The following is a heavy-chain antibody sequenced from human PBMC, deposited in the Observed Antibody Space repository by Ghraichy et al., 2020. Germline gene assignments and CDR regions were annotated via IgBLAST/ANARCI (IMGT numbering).Heavy chain of an antibody. CDR1: GGSISSGGYY. D-gene: IGHD3-3*01. J-gene: IGHJ5*02. Sequence: SETLSLTCTVSGGSISSGGYYWSWIRQHPGKGLEWIGYIYYSGSTYYNPSLKSRVTISVDTSKNQFSLKLSSVTAADTAVYYCARGRKLRFLEWPHGWFDPWGQGTLVTVSS. V-gene: IGHV4-31*03. CDR2: IYYSGST. CDR3: ARGRKLRFLEWPHGWFDP.